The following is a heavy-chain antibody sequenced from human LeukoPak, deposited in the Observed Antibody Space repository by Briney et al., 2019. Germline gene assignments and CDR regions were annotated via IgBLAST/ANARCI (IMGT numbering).Heavy chain of an antibody. D-gene: IGHD1-26*01. CDR3: ANFGRAVGATTNEGYYYMDV. CDR1: GYTFTGYY. Sequence: ASVKVSCKASGYTFTGYYMHWVRQAPGQGLEWMGWISPNSGGTNYAQKFQGRVTMTRDTSISTAYMELSRLRSDDTAVYYCANFGRAVGATTNEGYYYMDVWGKGTTVTVSS. CDR2: ISPNSGGT. J-gene: IGHJ6*03. V-gene: IGHV1-2*02.